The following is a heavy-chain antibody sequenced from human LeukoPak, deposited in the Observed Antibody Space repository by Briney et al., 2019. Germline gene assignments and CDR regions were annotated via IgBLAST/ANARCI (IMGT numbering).Heavy chain of an antibody. CDR2: INIDGSQR. D-gene: IGHD3-16*01. CDR1: GFSFSTSW. CDR3: ARDPGWGALDY. V-gene: IGHV3-7*03. J-gene: IGHJ4*02. Sequence: GGSLRLSCAASGFSFSTSWMTWVRKTPGKGLELVANINIDGSQRYHADSVEGRFTISRDNVKNTLYLQMNSLRVEDTAVYYCARDPGWGALDYWGQGALVIVSS.